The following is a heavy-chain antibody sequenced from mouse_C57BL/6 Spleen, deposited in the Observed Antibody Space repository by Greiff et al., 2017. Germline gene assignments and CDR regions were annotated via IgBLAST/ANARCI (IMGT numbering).Heavy chain of an antibody. CDR1: GYAFSSSW. V-gene: IGHV1-82*01. CDR2: IYPGDGDT. D-gene: IGHD1-1*01. J-gene: IGHJ2*01. Sequence: VKLQESGPELVKPGASVKISCKASGYAFSSSWMNWVKQRPGKGLEWIGRIYPGDGDTNYNGKFKGKATLTADKSSSTAYMQLSSLTSEDSAVYFCARGYYGVYWGQGTTLTVSS. CDR3: ARGYYGVY.